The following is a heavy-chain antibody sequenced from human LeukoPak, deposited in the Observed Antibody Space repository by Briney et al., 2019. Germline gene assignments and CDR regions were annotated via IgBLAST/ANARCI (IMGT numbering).Heavy chain of an antibody. CDR3: ARESYYYDSSGYPRAVDY. CDR1: GYTFTSYG. CDR2: ISAYNGNT. Sequence: ASVKVSCKASGYTFTSYGISWVRQAPGQGLEWMGWISAYNGNTNYAQKLQGRVTMTTDTSTSTAYMELRSLRSDDTAGYYCARESYYYDSSGYPRAVDYWGQGTLVTVSS. V-gene: IGHV1-18*01. D-gene: IGHD3-22*01. J-gene: IGHJ4*02.